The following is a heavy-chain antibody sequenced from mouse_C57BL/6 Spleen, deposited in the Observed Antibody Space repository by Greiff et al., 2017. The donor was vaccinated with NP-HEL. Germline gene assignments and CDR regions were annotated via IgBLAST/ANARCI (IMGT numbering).Heavy chain of an antibody. D-gene: IGHD2-3*01. CDR3: ARTYDGYRYYFDY. Sequence: QVQLQQSGPELVKPGASVKISCKASGYAFSSSWMNWVKQRPGKGLEWIGRIYPGDGDTNYNGKFKGKATLTADKSSSTAYMQLSSLTSEDSAVYFCARTYDGYRYYFDYWGQGTTLTVSS. V-gene: IGHV1-82*01. J-gene: IGHJ2*01. CDR1: GYAFSSSW. CDR2: IYPGDGDT.